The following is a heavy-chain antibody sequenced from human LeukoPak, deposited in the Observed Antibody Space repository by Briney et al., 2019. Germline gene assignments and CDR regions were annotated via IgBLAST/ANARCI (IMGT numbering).Heavy chain of an antibody. D-gene: IGHD2-8*01. Sequence: GGSLRLSCAASGFTFSDYYMSWIRRAPGKGLEWVSYISSSGSTIYYADSVKGRFTISRDNAKNSLYLQMNSLRAEDTAVYYCAREGRYCTNGVCSTSLYYFDYWGQGTLVTVSS. CDR3: AREGRYCTNGVCSTSLYYFDY. CDR2: ISSSGSTI. CDR1: GFTFSDYY. J-gene: IGHJ4*02. V-gene: IGHV3-11*01.